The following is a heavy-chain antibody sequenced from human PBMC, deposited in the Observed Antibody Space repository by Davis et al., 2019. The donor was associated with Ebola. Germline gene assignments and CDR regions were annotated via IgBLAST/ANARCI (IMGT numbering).Heavy chain of an antibody. D-gene: IGHD6-19*01. CDR1: GGSISSYY. Sequence: PSETLSLTCTVSGGSISSYYWSWIRQPPGKGLEWIGYIYYSGSTNYNPFLKSRVTISVDTSKNQFSLKLSSVTAADTAVYYCARHGIAVAGTLRGWGQGTLVTVSS. CDR3: ARHGIAVAGTLRG. J-gene: IGHJ4*02. CDR2: IYYSGST. V-gene: IGHV4-59*08.